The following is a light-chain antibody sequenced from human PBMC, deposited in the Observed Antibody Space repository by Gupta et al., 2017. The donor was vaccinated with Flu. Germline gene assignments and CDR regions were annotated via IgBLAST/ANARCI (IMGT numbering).Light chain of an antibody. CDR2: NNS. J-gene: IGLJ3*02. V-gene: IGLV1-44*01. Sequence: QAMLTQPPSASGTPGQRVNISCSTSSSYIGSDTVNWYQHVPGTAPKLLIYNNSQRPSGVPDRFSGSKSGASASLAITGLQSEDEADYYCAAWDDTLNGPVFGGGTKLTVL. CDR3: AAWDDTLNGPV. CDR1: SSYIGSDT.